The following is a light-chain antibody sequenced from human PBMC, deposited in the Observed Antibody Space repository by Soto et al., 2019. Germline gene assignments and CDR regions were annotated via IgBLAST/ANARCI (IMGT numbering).Light chain of an antibody. V-gene: IGLV2-11*01. CDR1: SSDVGGFDY. J-gene: IGLJ3*02. Sequence: QSALTQPRSVSGSPGQSVTISCTGSSSDVGGFDYVSWYQQYPGKAPKLIVHEVANRLSGVSGRFSGSKSGNTAFLTISGLQAEDEAVYYCCSHSSSITWMFGGGTKLTVL. CDR3: CSHSSSITWM. CDR2: EVA.